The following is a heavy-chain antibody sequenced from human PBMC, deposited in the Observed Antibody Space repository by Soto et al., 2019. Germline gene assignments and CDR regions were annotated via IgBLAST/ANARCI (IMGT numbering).Heavy chain of an antibody. CDR2: IYYSGST. D-gene: IGHD5-18*01. Sequence: SETLSLTCTVSGGSISSSSYYWGWIRQPPGKGLEWIGSIYYSGSTYYNPSLKSRVTISVDTSKNQFSLKLSSVTAADTAVYYCAGRVDTASYYYYGMDVWGQGTTVTVSS. CDR1: GGSISSSSYY. V-gene: IGHV4-39*01. J-gene: IGHJ6*02. CDR3: AGRVDTASYYYYGMDV.